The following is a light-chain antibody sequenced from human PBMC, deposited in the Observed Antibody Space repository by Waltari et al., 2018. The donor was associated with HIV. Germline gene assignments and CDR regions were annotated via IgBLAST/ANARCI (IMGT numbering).Light chain of an antibody. J-gene: IGLJ3*02. CDR3: AAWDASLSAWV. Sequence: QSVLTQPPSASGTPGQRVTISCSGSSSNIGTNCVYRSQKRPGTAPKLLIYMNNKRPSGVPDRFSGYKSGTSASLAISGLRSEDEADYYCAAWDASLSAWVFGGGTKLTVL. CDR2: MNN. V-gene: IGLV1-47*01. CDR1: SSNIGTNC.